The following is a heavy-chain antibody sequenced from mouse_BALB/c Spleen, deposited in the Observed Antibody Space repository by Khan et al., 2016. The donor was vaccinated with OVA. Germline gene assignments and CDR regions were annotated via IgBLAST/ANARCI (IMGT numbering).Heavy chain of an antibody. J-gene: IGHJ2*01. Sequence: EVELVESGGGLVKPGGSLRLSCEASGFTFSSYSMSWVRQTPEKRLEWVATITSGGSYTYYPDSVQGRFTNSRDNAKNTLYLHMSNLQSEDTAIYYCTRDRNYYGSSFYFDYWGQGTTLTVSS. D-gene: IGHD1-1*01. CDR3: TRDRNYYGSSFYFDY. CDR1: GFTFSSYS. V-gene: IGHV5-6-4*01. CDR2: ITSGGSYT.